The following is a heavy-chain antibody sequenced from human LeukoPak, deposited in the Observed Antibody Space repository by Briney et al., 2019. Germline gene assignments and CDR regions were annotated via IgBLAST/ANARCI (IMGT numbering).Heavy chain of an antibody. CDR1: GGSISSYY. J-gene: IGHJ6*02. V-gene: IGHV4-59*01. D-gene: IGHD1-26*01. Sequence: SETLSLTCTVSGGSISSYYWSWIRQPPGKGQEWSGYIYYSGSTNYNPSLKSRVTISVDTSKNQFSLKLSSVTAADTAVYYCARVPRLSGSYYGNYYYGMDVWGQGTTVTVSS. CDR2: IYYSGST. CDR3: ARVPRLSGSYYGNYYYGMDV.